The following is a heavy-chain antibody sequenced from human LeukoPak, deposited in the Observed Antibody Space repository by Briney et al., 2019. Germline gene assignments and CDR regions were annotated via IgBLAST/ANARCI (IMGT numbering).Heavy chain of an antibody. J-gene: IGHJ4*02. CDR2: INPNSGGT. Sequence: ASVKVSCKASGYNFIAYYIHWARQAPGQGLEWMGWINPNSGGTKSAQTFQGRVTMTRDTSITTAYMELSSLISDDTAVYYCARGMGFSSGWYIDNWGQGTLITVSS. CDR1: GYNFIAYY. V-gene: IGHV1-2*02. CDR3: ARGMGFSSGWYIDN. D-gene: IGHD6-19*01.